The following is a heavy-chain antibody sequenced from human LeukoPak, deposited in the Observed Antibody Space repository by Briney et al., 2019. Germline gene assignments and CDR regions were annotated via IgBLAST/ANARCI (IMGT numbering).Heavy chain of an antibody. V-gene: IGHV4-34*01. CDR1: GGSFSGYY. Sequence: PSETLSLTCAVYGGSFSGYYWSWIRQPPGKGLEWIGEINHSGSTNYNPSLKSRVTISVDTSKNQFSLKLSSVTAADTAVYYCARGSSDYDFWSGYQSDNYYYYYYMDVWGKGTTVTVSS. J-gene: IGHJ6*03. CDR3: ARGSSDYDFWSGYQSDNYYYYYYMDV. D-gene: IGHD3-3*01. CDR2: INHSGST.